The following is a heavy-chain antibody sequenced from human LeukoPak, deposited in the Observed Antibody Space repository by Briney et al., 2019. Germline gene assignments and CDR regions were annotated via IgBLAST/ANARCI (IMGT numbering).Heavy chain of an antibody. CDR2: IYYSGST. Sequence: KPSETLSLTCTVSGGSISSGDYYWSWIRQPPGKGLEWIGYIYYSGSTYYNPSHKSRVTISVDTSKNQFSLKLSSVTAADTAVYYCARVLLWFGELLGNWYFDLWGRGTLVTVSS. D-gene: IGHD3-10*01. CDR3: ARVLLWFGELLGNWYFDL. J-gene: IGHJ2*01. CDR1: GGSISSGDYY. V-gene: IGHV4-30-4*08.